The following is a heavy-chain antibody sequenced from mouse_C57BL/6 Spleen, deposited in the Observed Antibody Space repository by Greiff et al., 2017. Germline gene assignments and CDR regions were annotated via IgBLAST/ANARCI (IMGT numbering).Heavy chain of an antibody. V-gene: IGHV1-82*01. J-gene: IGHJ2*01. CDR2: IYPGDGDT. CDR3: ARGGWPDY. CDR1: GYAFSSSW. D-gene: IGHD1-1*02. Sequence: QVQLQQSGPELVKPGASVKISCKASGYAFSSSWMNWVKQRPGKGLEWIGRIYPGDGDTNYNGKFKGKATLTADKSSSTAYMQLSSLTSEDSAVYFCARGGWPDYWGQGTTLTVSS.